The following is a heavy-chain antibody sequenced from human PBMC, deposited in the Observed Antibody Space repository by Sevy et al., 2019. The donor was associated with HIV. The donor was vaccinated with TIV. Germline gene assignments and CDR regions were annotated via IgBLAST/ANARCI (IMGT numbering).Heavy chain of an antibody. Sequence: GGSLRLSCAASAFSLSNYYMTWVRQAPGKGLEWVANIKQGGNEQFYLESVKGRFTISRDDSKNSVYLQMTSLRAEDTAVYYCAREGVIYDDDGHDFGDAFDIWGHGTMVTVSS. CDR3: AREGVIYDDDGHDFGDAFDI. V-gene: IGHV3-7*01. CDR1: AFSLSNYY. CDR2: IKQGGNEQ. D-gene: IGHD3-22*01. J-gene: IGHJ3*02.